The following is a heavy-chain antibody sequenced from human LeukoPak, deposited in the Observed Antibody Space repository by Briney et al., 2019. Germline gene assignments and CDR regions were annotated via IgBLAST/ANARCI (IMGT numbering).Heavy chain of an antibody. D-gene: IGHD4-17*01. J-gene: IGHJ6*02. CDR3: ARAGGDGDYVESPNYYYYGMDV. CDR1: GGSFSGYY. V-gene: IGHV4-34*01. CDR2: INHSGST. Sequence: SETLSLTCAVYGGSFSGYYWSWIRQPPGKGLEWIGEINHSGSTNYNPSLKSRVTIPVDTSKNQFSLKLSSVTAADTAVYYCARAGGDGDYVESPNYYYYGMDVWGQGITVTVSS.